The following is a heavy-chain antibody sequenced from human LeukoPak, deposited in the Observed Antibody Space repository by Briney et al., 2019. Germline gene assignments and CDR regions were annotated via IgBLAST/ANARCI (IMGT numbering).Heavy chain of an antibody. D-gene: IGHD6-19*01. J-gene: IGHJ4*02. CDR1: GASISSYY. V-gene: IGHV4-59*08. CDR3: ARRTYSSGWD. CDR2: IYNSGST. Sequence: SETLSLTCAVSGASISSYYWSWIRQPPGKGLEWIGYIYNSGSTKYNPSLKSRVTISVDTSKNQFSLKLSSVTAADTAVYYCARRTYSSGWDWGQGTLVTVSS.